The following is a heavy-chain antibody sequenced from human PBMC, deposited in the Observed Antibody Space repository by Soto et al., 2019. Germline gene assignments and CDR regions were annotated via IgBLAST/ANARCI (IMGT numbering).Heavy chain of an antibody. CDR2: IHNSGST. D-gene: IGHD3-10*01. Sequence: QVQLQESGPGLVKPSETLSLTCTVSGGSITSYYWSWIRQPPGKGLEWIGYIHNSGSTSYNPSLQSRVTISADVSKNQLPLDLRSVTAVDTAVYYCASRWSGTAYWRHGNVVTVSS. V-gene: IGHV4-59*01. J-gene: IGHJ4*01. CDR3: ASRWSGTAY. CDR1: GGSITSYY.